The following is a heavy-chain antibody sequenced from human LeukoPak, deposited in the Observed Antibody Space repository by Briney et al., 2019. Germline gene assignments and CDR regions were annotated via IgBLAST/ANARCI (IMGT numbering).Heavy chain of an antibody. Sequence: PGGSLRLSCAASGFTFSDYYMSWIRQPPGKGLEWVSYISSSGSTIYYADSVKGRFTISRDNAKNSLYLQMNSLRAEDTAVYYCARVDCSGGSCYFYYYYYYMDVWGKGTTVTVSS. D-gene: IGHD2-15*01. CDR1: GFTFSDYY. CDR3: ARVDCSGGSCYFYYYYYYMDV. J-gene: IGHJ6*03. V-gene: IGHV3-11*01. CDR2: ISSSGSTI.